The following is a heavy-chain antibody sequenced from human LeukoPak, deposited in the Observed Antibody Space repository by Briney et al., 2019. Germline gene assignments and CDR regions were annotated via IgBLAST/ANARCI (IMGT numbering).Heavy chain of an antibody. CDR2: IIPIFGTA. D-gene: IGHD5-24*01. CDR1: GGTFSSYA. Sequence: ASVKVSCKASGGTFSSYAISWVRQSPGQGLEWMGGIIPIFGTANYEQKFQGRVTITADESTSTAYMELSSLRSEDTAVYYCARGEVDRLQLLSRRGGVFDYWGQGTLVTVSS. J-gene: IGHJ4*02. CDR3: ARGEVDRLQLLSRRGGVFDY. V-gene: IGHV1-69*13.